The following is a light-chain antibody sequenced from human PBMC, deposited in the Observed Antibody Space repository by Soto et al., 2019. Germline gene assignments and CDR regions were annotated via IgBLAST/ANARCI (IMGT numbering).Light chain of an antibody. V-gene: IGKV3-20*01. J-gene: IGKJ1*01. CDR3: QQYGSLSWT. CDR2: GAS. CDR1: QNVHTNY. Sequence: EIVLTQSPGTLSLSPGERATLSCRASQNVHTNYLAWYQQKPGQAPRIIIFGASGRATGIPDRFSGSGSGTDFTLTISRLEPEDFAMYYCQQYGSLSWTFGQGTKVEIK.